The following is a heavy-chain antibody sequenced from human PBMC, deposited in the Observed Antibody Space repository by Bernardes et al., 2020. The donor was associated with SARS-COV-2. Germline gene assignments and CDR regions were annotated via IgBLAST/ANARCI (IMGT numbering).Heavy chain of an antibody. CDR3: AKADCSGESSFSADS. D-gene: IGHD2-15*01. J-gene: IGHJ5*01. CDR2: VSGNGTTT. V-gene: IGHV3-23*01. CDR1: GFTFSNYA. Sequence: GGSLRLSCVASGFTFSNYAMRWARQATGKGLEYVAAVSGNGTTTLYADSVKGRFTISRDNSKNKVYLQMNSLRAEDTAAYYCAKADCSGESSFSADSWGQGTLVIISS.